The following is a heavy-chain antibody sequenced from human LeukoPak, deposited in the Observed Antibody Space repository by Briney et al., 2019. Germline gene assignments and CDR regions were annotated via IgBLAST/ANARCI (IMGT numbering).Heavy chain of an antibody. D-gene: IGHD3-10*02. CDR2: ISSSSSYI. J-gene: IGHJ6*03. CDR1: GFTFSSYS. V-gene: IGHV3-21*01. CDR3: ASSPMFYYYMDV. Sequence: GGSLRLSCAASGFTFSSYSMNWVRQAPGKGLEWVSSISSSSSYIYYADSVKGRFTISRDNAKNSLYLQMNSLRAEDTAVYYCASSPMFYYYMDVWGKGTTVTISS.